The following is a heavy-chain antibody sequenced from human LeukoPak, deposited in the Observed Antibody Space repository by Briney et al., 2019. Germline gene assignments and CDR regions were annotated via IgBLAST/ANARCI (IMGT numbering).Heavy chain of an antibody. Sequence: ASVKVSCKASGYTFTSYGISWVRQAPGQGLEWMGWISAYNGNTNYAQKLQGRVTMTTDTSTSTAYMELRSLRSDDTAVYYCARSPREIFGVVYYYYYHMDVWGKGTTVTVSS. D-gene: IGHD3-3*01. CDR3: ARSPREIFGVVYYYYYHMDV. J-gene: IGHJ6*03. CDR1: GYTFTSYG. V-gene: IGHV1-18*01. CDR2: ISAYNGNT.